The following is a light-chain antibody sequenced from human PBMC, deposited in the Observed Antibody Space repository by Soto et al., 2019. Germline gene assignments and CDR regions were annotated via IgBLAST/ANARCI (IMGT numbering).Light chain of an antibody. CDR1: QSISSY. Sequence: DIQMTQSPSSLSASVGDRVTITCRASQSISSYLNWYQQKPGKAPKLLIYAASSLQSGVPSRFSGSGSGTVFTLTISSLQPEDFATYYCQQSYSTPTFGGGTKVEIK. CDR3: QQSYSTPT. CDR2: AAS. V-gene: IGKV1-39*01. J-gene: IGKJ4*01.